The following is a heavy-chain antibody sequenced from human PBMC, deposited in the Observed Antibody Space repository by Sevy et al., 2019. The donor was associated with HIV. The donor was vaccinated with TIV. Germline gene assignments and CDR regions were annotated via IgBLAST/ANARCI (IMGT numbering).Heavy chain of an antibody. CDR1: GFTFSNYW. V-gene: IGHV3-7*01. CDR3: ARGRNNYRS. CDR2: VKEDGSVK. J-gene: IGHJ5*02. Sequence: GGSLRLSCVASGFTFSNYWMSWVRQAPGKGLEWVANVKEDGSVKYYVESVKGRFTISRDNAKNSLYLQMNSLRAEDTAVYYCARGRNNYRSWGQGTLVTVSS. D-gene: IGHD3-10*01.